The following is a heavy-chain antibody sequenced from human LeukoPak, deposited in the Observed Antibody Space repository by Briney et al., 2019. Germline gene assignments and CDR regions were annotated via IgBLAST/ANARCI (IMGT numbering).Heavy chain of an antibody. CDR1: GFTFDDSG. CDR2: INWNGGST. V-gene: IGHV3-20*04. J-gene: IGHJ3*02. D-gene: IGHD3-22*01. Sequence: GGSLRLSCAASGFTFDDSGMIWVRQAPGKGLECVSAINWNGGSTGYADSVKCRFTISRDNAKNSLYLQMNSLRAEDTALYYCARDTTLYYDGSGFDAFDIWGQGTMVTVSS. CDR3: ARDTTLYYDGSGFDAFDI.